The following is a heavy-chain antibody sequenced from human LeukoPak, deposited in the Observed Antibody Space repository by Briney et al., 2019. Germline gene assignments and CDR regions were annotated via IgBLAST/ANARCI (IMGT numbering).Heavy chain of an antibody. CDR3: VKERGPFDGFDV. CDR1: GFSFSNYG. J-gene: IGHJ3*01. V-gene: IGHV3-33*06. CDR2: IWSDGINR. Sequence: GGSLSLSCAASGFSFSNYGMHWVRQAPGKGLEWVAVIWSDGINRFYRDSVRGRFTFSRDNSKNTLSLQMNSLRVEDTAVYYCVKERGPFDGFDVWGQGTMVTVSP.